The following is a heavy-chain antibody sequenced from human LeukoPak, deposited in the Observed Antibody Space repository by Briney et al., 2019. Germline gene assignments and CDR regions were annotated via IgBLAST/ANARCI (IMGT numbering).Heavy chain of an antibody. V-gene: IGHV1-69*13. CDR2: IIPIFDTS. CDR3: ARDKMVRGVNYYYYYMDV. J-gene: IGHJ6*03. CDR1: GDTFSSYA. D-gene: IGHD3-10*01. Sequence: GASVKVSCKASGDTFSSYAITWVRQAPGQGLEWMGGIIPIFDTSNYAQKFQGRVTFTSDDSTSTAYMELSSLRSEDTAVYYCARDKMVRGVNYYYYYMDVWGKGTTVTISS.